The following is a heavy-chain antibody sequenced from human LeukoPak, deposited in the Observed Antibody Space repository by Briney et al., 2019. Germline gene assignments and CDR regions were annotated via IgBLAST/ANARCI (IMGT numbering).Heavy chain of an antibody. D-gene: IGHD6-19*01. V-gene: IGHV3-21*01. CDR1: GFTFSSYS. CDR2: ISSSSSYI. Sequence: GGSLRLFCAASGFTFSSYSMNWVRQASGKGLEWVSSISSSSSYIYYADSLKGRFTISRDNAKNSLYLQMNSLRAEDTAVYYCAKEGSSGSDGMDVWGQGTTVTVSS. J-gene: IGHJ6*02. CDR3: AKEGSSGSDGMDV.